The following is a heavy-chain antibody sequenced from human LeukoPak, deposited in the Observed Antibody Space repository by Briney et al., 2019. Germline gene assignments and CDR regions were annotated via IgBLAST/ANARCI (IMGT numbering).Heavy chain of an antibody. CDR3: ARGPSGYHNT. Sequence: GGSLRLSCAASGFSFSTYWMSWVRQAPGKGLEWVANIKQDGTEKYYVDSVKGRFTISRDNSKNTLYLQMNSLRAEDTAVYYCARGPSGYHNTGGQGTLVTVSS. CDR2: IKQDGTEK. J-gene: IGHJ4*02. D-gene: IGHD5-12*01. CDR1: GFSFSTYW. V-gene: IGHV3-7*01.